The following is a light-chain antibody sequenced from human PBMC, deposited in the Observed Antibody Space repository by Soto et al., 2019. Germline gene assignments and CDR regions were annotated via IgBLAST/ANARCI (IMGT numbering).Light chain of an antibody. J-gene: IGKJ4*01. CDR1: RTISRN. CDR3: QQHNNWPVVT. Sequence: EMVMTQSPVTLSGSPGERVTLSCRASRTISRNLAWYQQKPGQAPRLLIYGASTRATGIPDRFCGSGSGTEFTLTINSLQSEDFAMYYCQQHNNWPVVTFGGGTRVEIK. CDR2: GAS. V-gene: IGKV3-15*01.